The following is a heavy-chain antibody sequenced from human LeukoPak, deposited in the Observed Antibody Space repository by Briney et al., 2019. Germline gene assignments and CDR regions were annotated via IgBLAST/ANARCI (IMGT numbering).Heavy chain of an antibody. CDR3: ARIFILSGFSSYFDH. CDR2: INHSGST. D-gene: IGHD3-9*01. J-gene: IGHJ4*02. V-gene: IGHV4-34*01. CDR1: GGSFSGYY. Sequence: SETLSLTCAVYGGSFSGYYWSWIRQPPGKGLEWIGEINHSGSTNYNPSLKSRVTISVDTSKNRFSLKLSSVTAADTAVYFCARIFILSGFSSYFDHWGQGTLVTVSS.